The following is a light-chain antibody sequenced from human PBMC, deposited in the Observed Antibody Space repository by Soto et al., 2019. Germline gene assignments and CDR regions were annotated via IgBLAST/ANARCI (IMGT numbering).Light chain of an antibody. J-gene: IGKJ5*01. CDR2: GAS. CDR1: QSVSSN. Sequence: EIVMTHSPATLSLSPGERATLSCRASQSVSSNLAWYQQKPGQAPRLLIYGASTRATGIPARFSGSGSGTEFALAVSSLQSEDFAVYYCQQYNNWPPITFGQGTRLEIK. CDR3: QQYNNWPPIT. V-gene: IGKV3-15*01.